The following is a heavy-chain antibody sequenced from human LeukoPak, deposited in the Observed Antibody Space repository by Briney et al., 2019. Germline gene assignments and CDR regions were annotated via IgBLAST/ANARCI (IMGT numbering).Heavy chain of an antibody. D-gene: IGHD6-25*01. V-gene: IGHV4-39*01. Sequence: PSETLSLTCSVSAGSISNGDYYWGWIRQAPGKGLEWIGCIFYGESTHYNPSLESRATISVDTSKNQFSLKLTSVTAADAAIYYCARQLPTAAADTRGYFDYWGKGTVVTVSS. J-gene: IGHJ4*01. CDR1: AGSISNGDYY. CDR3: ARQLPTAAADTRGYFDY. CDR2: IFYGEST.